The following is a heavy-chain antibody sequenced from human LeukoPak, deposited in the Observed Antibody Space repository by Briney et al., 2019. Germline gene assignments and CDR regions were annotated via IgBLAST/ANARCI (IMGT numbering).Heavy chain of an antibody. CDR1: GYTFTNYG. D-gene: IGHD5-18*01. CDR2: IIPIFGTA. Sequence: SVKVSCKTSGYTFTNYGISWVRQAPGQGLEWMGGIIPIFGTANYAQKFQGRVTITADESTSTAYMELSSLRSEDTAVYYCARRATMVTYFDYWGQGTLVTVSS. J-gene: IGHJ4*02. CDR3: ARRATMVTYFDY. V-gene: IGHV1-69*13.